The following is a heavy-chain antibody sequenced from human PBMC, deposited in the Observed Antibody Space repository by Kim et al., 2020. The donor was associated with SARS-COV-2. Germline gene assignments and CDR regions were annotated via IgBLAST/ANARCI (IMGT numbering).Heavy chain of an antibody. D-gene: IGHD6-19*01. Sequence: SETLSLTCAVSGGSISSSNWWSCVRQPPGKRLEWIGEIFHSGSTNYNQSLKSRLTISVDKTKNQFSLKLSSVTAADTAVYYCARDGSSSVDGVNWFYPW. CDR1: GGSISSSNW. CDR2: IFHSGST. CDR3: ARDGSSSVDGVNWFYP. V-gene: IGHV4-4*02. J-gene: IGHJ5*02.